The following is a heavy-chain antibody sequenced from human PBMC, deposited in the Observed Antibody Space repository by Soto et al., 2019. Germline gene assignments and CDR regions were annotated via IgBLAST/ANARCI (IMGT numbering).Heavy chain of an antibody. V-gene: IGHV3-23*01. CDR1: GFTFSSYA. Sequence: PGGFLRLSCAASGFTFSSYAMSWVRQAPGKGLEWVSAISGSGGSTYYADSVKGRFTISRDNSKNTLYLQMNSLRAEDTAVYYCAKSGLRFSPLNWFDPWGQGTLVNVSS. J-gene: IGHJ5*02. CDR2: ISGSGGST. CDR3: AKSGLRFSPLNWFDP. D-gene: IGHD5-12*01.